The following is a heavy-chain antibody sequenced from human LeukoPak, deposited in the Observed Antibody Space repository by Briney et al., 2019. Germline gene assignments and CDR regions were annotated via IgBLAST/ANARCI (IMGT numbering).Heavy chain of an antibody. CDR2: IWYDGSNK. V-gene: IGHV3-33*01. CDR3: ASVYSYGWFDY. D-gene: IGHD5-18*01. J-gene: IGHJ5*01. Sequence: GGSLRLSCVGSTFTFSDYGMHWVRQAPGKGLEWVAVIWYDGSNKYYADSVKGRFTISRDNSKNTLYLQMNSLRAEDTAVYYCASVYSYGWFDYWGQGTLVTVSS. CDR1: TFTFSDYG.